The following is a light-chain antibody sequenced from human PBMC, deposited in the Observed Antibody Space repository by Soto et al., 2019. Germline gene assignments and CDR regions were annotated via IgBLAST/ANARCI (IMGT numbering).Light chain of an antibody. CDR2: HTS. V-gene: IGKV1-33*01. CDR3: QQYETLPYT. CDR1: QDINTF. Sequence: DIQMTQSPSSLPASVGDRVTIACQASQDINTFLNWYQQRPGEAPKLLIFHTSNLEAGVPSRFSGSGSGTSFTFTITSLQPEDFATYYCQQYETLPYTVGQGTKVDIK. J-gene: IGKJ2*01.